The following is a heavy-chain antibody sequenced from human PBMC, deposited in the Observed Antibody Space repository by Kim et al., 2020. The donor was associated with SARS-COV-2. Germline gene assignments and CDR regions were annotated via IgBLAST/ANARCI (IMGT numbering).Heavy chain of an antibody. Sequence: SVKVSCKASGGTFSSYAISWVRQAPGQGLEWMGGIIPIFGTANYAQKFQGRVTITADESTSTAYMELSSLRSEDTAVYYCARSWGHYDFWSGYYLWGQGTLVTVSS. D-gene: IGHD3-3*01. V-gene: IGHV1-69*13. CDR1: GGTFSSYA. CDR2: IIPIFGTA. CDR3: ARSWGHYDFWSGYYL. J-gene: IGHJ4*02.